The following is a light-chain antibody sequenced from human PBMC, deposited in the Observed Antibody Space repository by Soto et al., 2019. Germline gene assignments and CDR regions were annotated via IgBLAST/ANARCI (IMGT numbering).Light chain of an antibody. CDR2: YVS. V-gene: IGLV2-11*01. J-gene: IGLJ1*01. Sequence: QSALTQPRSLSGSPGQSVTISCTGTSSDVGGYNYVSWYQQHPGKAPKLMIYYVSKRPSGVPDRFSGSKSGNTASLTISGLQAEDEADYYCCSYAGSYYVFGTGTKLTVL. CDR3: CSYAGSYYV. CDR1: SSDVGGYNY.